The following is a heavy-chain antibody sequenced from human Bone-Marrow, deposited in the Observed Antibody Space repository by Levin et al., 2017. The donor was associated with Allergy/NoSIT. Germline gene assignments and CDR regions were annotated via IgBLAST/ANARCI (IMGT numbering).Heavy chain of an antibody. CDR3: ARDLQWSYGDY. CDR2: ISHDGSNI. D-gene: IGHD3-3*01. CDR1: GFPFSGYS. J-gene: IGHJ4*02. Sequence: GESLKISCVASGFPFSGYSMHWVRQAPGQGLEWLAFISHDGSNINYAESVKGRFTISRDDPKNTLYLEMDSLRAEDSAVYYCARDLQWSYGDYWGRGTLVIVS. V-gene: IGHV3-30-3*01.